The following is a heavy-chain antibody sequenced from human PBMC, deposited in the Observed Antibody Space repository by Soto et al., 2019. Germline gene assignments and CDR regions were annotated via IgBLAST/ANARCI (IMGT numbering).Heavy chain of an antibody. J-gene: IGHJ4*02. CDR1: GFSLSTSGVG. D-gene: IGHD4-17*01. CDR2: IYWDDDK. CDR3: AHYDYGGLVY. V-gene: IGHV2-5*02. Sequence: QITLKESGPTLVKPTQTLTLTCTFSGFSLSTSGVGVTWIRQPPGKALEWLALIYWDDDKRYSPSLKNRLTTAXDTSKNQVVLTMTNMDPVDTATYYCAHYDYGGLVYWGQGALVTVSS.